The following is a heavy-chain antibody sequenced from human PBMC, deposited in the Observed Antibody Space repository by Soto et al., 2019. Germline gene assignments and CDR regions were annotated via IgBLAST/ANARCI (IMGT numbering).Heavy chain of an antibody. Sequence: QVQLQESGPGLVKPSQTLSLTCTVSGGSISSGDYYWSWIRQPPGKGLEWIGYIYYSGSTYYNPSLQSRVTISVDTSKNQFSLKLSSVTAADTAVYYCARVLGFRYWYFDLWGRGTLVTVSS. CDR2: IYYSGST. CDR1: GGSISSGDYY. CDR3: ARVLGFRYWYFDL. J-gene: IGHJ2*01. V-gene: IGHV4-30-4*01. D-gene: IGHD3-16*01.